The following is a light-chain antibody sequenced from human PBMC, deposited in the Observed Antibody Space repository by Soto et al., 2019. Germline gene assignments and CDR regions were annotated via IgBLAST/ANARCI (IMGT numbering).Light chain of an antibody. V-gene: IGKV3-15*01. CDR1: QSVRSN. Sequence: EIVMTQSPATLSVSPGERATLSCRASQSVRSNLAWYQQKPGQSPRLLIYGASTRATGIPARFSGSGSGTQFTLTISSLQSEDVAVYYCQQYNNWPPAWTFGQGTKVDIK. J-gene: IGKJ1*01. CDR3: QQYNNWPPAWT. CDR2: GAS.